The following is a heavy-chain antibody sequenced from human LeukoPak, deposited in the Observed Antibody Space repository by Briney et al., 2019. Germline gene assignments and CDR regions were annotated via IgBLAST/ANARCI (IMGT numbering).Heavy chain of an antibody. CDR2: IKSKTDGGTT. J-gene: IGHJ6*02. Sequence: GGSIRLSCAASGFTFSSAWMSWVRPAPGKGLEWVGRIKSKTDGGTTDYAAPVKGRFTISRDDSKNTLYLQMNSLKTEDTAVYYCTTPLWFGELLQQYYGMDVWGQGTTVTVSS. CDR1: GFTFSSAW. D-gene: IGHD3-10*01. CDR3: TTPLWFGELLQQYYGMDV. V-gene: IGHV3-15*01.